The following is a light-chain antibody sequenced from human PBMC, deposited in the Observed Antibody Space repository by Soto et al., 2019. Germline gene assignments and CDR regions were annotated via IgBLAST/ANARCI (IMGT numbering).Light chain of an antibody. Sequence: EIVLTQSPATLSLSPGERATLSCRASQSVSSYLAWYQQKPGQGPRLLIYDASKRATDIPARFTGSGSGTDFTLTISSLEPEAFAVYFCQQRSTWTFGQGTKVEI. J-gene: IGKJ1*01. CDR3: QQRSTWT. CDR2: DAS. CDR1: QSVSSY. V-gene: IGKV3-11*01.